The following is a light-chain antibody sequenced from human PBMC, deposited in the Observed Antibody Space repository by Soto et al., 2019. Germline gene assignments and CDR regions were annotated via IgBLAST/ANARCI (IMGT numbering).Light chain of an antibody. V-gene: IGLV2-14*01. CDR2: DVS. Sequence: QSALTQPASVSGSPGQSITISCTGTSSDVGGYNYVSWYQQHPGKDPKLMIYDVSNRPSGVSNRFSGSKSGNTASLTISGLQAEDEADYCCSSYTSSRTNVFGTGIKLTVL. CDR1: SSDVGGYNY. CDR3: SSYTSSRTNV. J-gene: IGLJ1*01.